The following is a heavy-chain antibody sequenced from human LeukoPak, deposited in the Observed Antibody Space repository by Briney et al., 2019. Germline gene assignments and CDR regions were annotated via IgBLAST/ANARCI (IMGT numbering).Heavy chain of an antibody. CDR1: GFTFSSYA. CDR3: AKSSGIAVAGNRYYGMDV. CDR2: ISGSGGST. V-gene: IGHV3-23*01. Sequence: GGSLRLSCAASGFTFSSYALSWVRQAPGKGLDWVSGISGSGGSTYYGDSVKGRLTISRDNSKNTLYLQMNSLRAEDTAVYYCAKSSGIAVAGNRYYGMDVWGQGTTVTVSS. J-gene: IGHJ6*02. D-gene: IGHD6-19*01.